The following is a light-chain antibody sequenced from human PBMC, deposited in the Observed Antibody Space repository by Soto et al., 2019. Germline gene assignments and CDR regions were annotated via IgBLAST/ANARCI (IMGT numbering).Light chain of an antibody. V-gene: IGKV4-1*01. CDR1: QSVLYSSNNKNY. Sequence: VMTQSPDSVAVSLGERSPISCESRQSVLYSSNNKNYLAWYQQKPRQPHRLLIYWASTRESGVPDRFTGSGSGTDFTLTISSLEAEDVAVYYCQQYHTTPYTFGQGTKLEIK. J-gene: IGKJ2*01. CDR2: WAS. CDR3: QQYHTTPYT.